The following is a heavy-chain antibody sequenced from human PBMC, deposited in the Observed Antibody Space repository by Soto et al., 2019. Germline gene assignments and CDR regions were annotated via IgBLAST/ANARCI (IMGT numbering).Heavy chain of an antibody. CDR1: GYTFTSYD. CDR3: ARGYSNERDDVFEV. Sequence: ASVKVSCKASGYTFTSYDINWVRQATGQGLEWMGWMNPNSGNTGYAQKFQGRVSMTRDTSISTAYMEVSSLRSEDTAVYYCARGYSNERDDVFEVWGQGTMVTVS. V-gene: IGHV1-8*01. CDR2: MNPNSGNT. J-gene: IGHJ3*01. D-gene: IGHD5-18*01.